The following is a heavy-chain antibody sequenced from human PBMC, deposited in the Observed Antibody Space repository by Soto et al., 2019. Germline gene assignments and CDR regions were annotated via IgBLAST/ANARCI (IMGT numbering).Heavy chain of an antibody. Sequence: KPSETLSLTCGVSGGSLSGATYSWNWIRQPPGKGLEWIGYIFPSGTTYYNPSLKSRVTISIDVSKNQFSLSLRSFTAADTAVYDCARSREFDYWSQGTLVTVSS. CDR3: ARSREFDY. CDR1: GGSLSGATYS. V-gene: IGHV4-30-2*01. J-gene: IGHJ4*02. CDR2: IFPSGTT.